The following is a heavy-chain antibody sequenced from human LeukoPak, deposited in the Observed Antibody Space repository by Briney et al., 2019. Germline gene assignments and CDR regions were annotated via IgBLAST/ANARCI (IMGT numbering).Heavy chain of an antibody. CDR1: EFTFSIYA. V-gene: IGHV3-30*04. CDR2: ISHDGSKK. J-gene: IGHJ6*02. CDR3: ARRLTVTTAGMDV. Sequence: GGSLRLFCAVFEFTFSIYAMHWVRQAPGKGLEGVGVISHDGSKKYYAASVQGRFTISRDNSKNTLYLQMDSLRAEDTAVYYCARRLTVTTAGMDVWGQGTTVTVSS. D-gene: IGHD4-17*01.